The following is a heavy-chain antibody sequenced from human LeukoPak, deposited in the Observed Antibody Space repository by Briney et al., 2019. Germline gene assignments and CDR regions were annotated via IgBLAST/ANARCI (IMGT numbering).Heavy chain of an antibody. Sequence: PSETLSLTCTVSGGSISSSSYYWGWIRQPPGEGLEWIGSIYYSGSTYYNPSLKSRVTISVDTSKNQFSLKLSSVTAADTAVYYCARAYYDILTGWGTFEQIDYWGQGTLVTVSS. CDR1: GGSISSSSYY. CDR3: ARAYYDILTGWGTFEQIDY. J-gene: IGHJ4*02. CDR2: IYYSGST. V-gene: IGHV4-39*07. D-gene: IGHD3-9*01.